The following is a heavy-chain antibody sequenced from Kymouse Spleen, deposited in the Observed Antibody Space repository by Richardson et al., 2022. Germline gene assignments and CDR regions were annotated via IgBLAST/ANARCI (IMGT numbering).Heavy chain of an antibody. D-gene: IGHD1-7*01. CDR2: IKSKTDGGTT. CDR3: TTDRITGTTRDFDY. J-gene: IGHJ4*02. V-gene: IGHV3-15*01. CDR1: GFTFSNAW. Sequence: EVQLVESGGGLVKPGGSLRLSCAASGFTFSNAWMSWVRQAPGKGLEWVGRIKSKTDGGTTDYAAPVKGRFTISRDDSKNTLYLQMNSLKTEDTAVYYCTTDRITGTTRDFDYWGQGTLVTVSS.